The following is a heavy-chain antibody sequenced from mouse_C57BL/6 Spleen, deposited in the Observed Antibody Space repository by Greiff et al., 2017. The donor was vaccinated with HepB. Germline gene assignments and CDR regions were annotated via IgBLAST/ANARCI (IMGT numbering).Heavy chain of an antibody. CDR1: GYTFTSYW. CDR3: ARWFYESAMDY. Sequence: QVQLQQPGAELVKPGASVKLSCKASGYTFTSYWMQWVKQRPGQGLEWIGEIDPSDSYTNYNQKFKGKATLTVDTSSSTAYMQLSSLTSEDSAVYYCARWFYESAMDYWGQGTSVTVSS. V-gene: IGHV1-50*01. D-gene: IGHD1-1*01. J-gene: IGHJ4*01. CDR2: IDPSDSYT.